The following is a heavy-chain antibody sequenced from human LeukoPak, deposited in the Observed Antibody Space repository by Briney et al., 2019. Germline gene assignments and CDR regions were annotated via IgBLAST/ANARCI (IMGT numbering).Heavy chain of an antibody. Sequence: PGGSLRLSCAASGFTFSDYAITWVRQAPGKGLEWVSHISGNGGSTSYADSVRGRFIVSRDNSKNMLYLQMNSLRVDDTAVYYCAKVRPFTPIAVVPEYFDYWGQGTLVAVSS. V-gene: IGHV3-23*01. CDR3: AKVRPFTPIAVVPEYFDY. J-gene: IGHJ4*02. CDR1: GFTFSDYA. D-gene: IGHD3-22*01. CDR2: ISGNGGST.